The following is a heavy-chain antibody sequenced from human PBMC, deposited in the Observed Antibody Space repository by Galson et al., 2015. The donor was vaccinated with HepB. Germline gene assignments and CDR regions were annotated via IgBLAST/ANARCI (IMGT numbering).Heavy chain of an antibody. CDR2: ISNSGDT. CDR1: GFTFSDYY. V-gene: IGHV3-11*01. Sequence: SLRLSCAASGFTFSDYYMTWVRQAPGKGLEWVSQISNSGDTDYADSVKGGFTISRDNTKKSMYLQMNSLRAEDTAVYYCARAAGWFDPWGQGTQVTVSS. D-gene: IGHD3-10*01. CDR3: ARAAGWFDP. J-gene: IGHJ5*02.